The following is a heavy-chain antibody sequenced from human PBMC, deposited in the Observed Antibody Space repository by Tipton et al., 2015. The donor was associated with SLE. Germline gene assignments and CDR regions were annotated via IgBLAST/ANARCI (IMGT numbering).Heavy chain of an antibody. D-gene: IGHD5-18*01. CDR1: GDSISSGTYY. J-gene: IGHJ3*02. V-gene: IGHV4-61*02. CDR3: ARGVRIQGALDI. CDR2: IFSTGSP. Sequence: TLSLTCTVSGDSISSGTYYWNWIGQSPGKGLEWIGRIFSTGSPNYNPSLKSRVSISVDTSKNQFSLNLSFVTAADTAVYYCARGVRIQGALDIWGPGTVVTVSS.